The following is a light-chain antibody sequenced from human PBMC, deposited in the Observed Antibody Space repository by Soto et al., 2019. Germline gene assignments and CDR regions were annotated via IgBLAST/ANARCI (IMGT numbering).Light chain of an antibody. CDR2: DVS. CDR3: CSYAGSYTFV. CDR1: DSDVGDYNY. V-gene: IGLV2-11*01. J-gene: IGLJ1*01. Sequence: QSALTQPASVSGSPGQSITISCSGFDSDVGDYNYVSWYQQHAGKVPKLIIYDVSKRPSGVPDRFSGSKSDNTASLTISGLQAEDEADYYCCSYAGSYTFVFGIGTKVTVL.